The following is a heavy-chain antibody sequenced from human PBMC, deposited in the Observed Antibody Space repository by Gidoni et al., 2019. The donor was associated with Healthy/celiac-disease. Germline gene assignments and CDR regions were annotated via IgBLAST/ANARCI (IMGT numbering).Heavy chain of an antibody. V-gene: IGHV3-74*01. CDR3: ARERDYGSGSYYVPIDY. Sequence: EVQLVESGGGLVQPGGSLRLSCAASGFTFSSYWMHWVRQAPGKGLVWVSRINSDGSSTSYADSVKGRFTISRDNAKNTLYLQMNSLRAEDTAVYYCARERDYGSGSYYVPIDYWGQGTLVTVSS. D-gene: IGHD3-10*01. CDR1: GFTFSSYW. J-gene: IGHJ4*02. CDR2: INSDGSST.